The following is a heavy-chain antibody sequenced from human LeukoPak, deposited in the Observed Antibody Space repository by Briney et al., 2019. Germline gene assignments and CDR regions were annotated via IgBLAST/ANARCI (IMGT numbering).Heavy chain of an antibody. J-gene: IGHJ4*02. Sequence: SETLSLTCAVYGGSFSGYYWSWIRQPPGKGLEWIGEINHSGSTNYNPSLKSRVTISVDTSKNQFSLKLSSVTAADTAVYYCARVSISGGDYWGQGTLVTVSS. V-gene: IGHV4-34*01. D-gene: IGHD3-3*02. CDR3: ARVSISGGDY. CDR2: INHSGST. CDR1: GGSFSGYY.